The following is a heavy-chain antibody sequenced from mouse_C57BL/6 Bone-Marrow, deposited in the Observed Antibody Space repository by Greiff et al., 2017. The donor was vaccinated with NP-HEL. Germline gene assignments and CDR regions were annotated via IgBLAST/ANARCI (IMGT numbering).Heavy chain of an antibody. CDR1: GYTFTSYG. J-gene: IGHJ2*01. CDR3: ARWVYYYGSSPSFDY. D-gene: IGHD1-1*01. V-gene: IGHV1-81*01. Sequence: QVQLNQSGAELARPGASVKLSCKASGYTFTSYGISWVKQRTGQGLEWIGEIYPRSGNTYYNEKFKGKATLTADKSSSTAYMELRSLTSEDSAVYFCARWVYYYGSSPSFDYWGQGTTLTVSS. CDR2: IYPRSGNT.